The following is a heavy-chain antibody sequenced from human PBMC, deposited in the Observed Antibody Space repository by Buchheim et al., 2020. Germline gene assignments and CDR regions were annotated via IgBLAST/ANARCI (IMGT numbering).Heavy chain of an antibody. Sequence: EVQLLESGGGLVQPGGSLRLSCAASGFTFSSYAMSWVRQAPGKGLEWVSAISGSGGSTYYADSVKGRFTISRDNSKNTLYLPMNSLRAEDTAVYYCAKDPGITMVRGALGWFDPWGQGTL. D-gene: IGHD3-10*01. V-gene: IGHV3-23*01. CDR1: GFTFSSYA. CDR3: AKDPGITMVRGALGWFDP. CDR2: ISGSGGST. J-gene: IGHJ5*02.